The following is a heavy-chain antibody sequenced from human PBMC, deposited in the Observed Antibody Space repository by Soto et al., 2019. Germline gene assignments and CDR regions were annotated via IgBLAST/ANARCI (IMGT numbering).Heavy chain of an antibody. Sequence: QVQLVQSGAEVNKPGASVKVSCKASGYTFTHSGITWVRQAPGQGLEWTGWINAYVGETKSAQKYQGRITVTMDTSTNTAYLELRSLRSDDTAVYYCARGDGDTLDYWGQGTLVRVSA. CDR3: ARGDGDTLDY. CDR2: INAYVGET. J-gene: IGHJ4*02. V-gene: IGHV1-18*01. CDR1: GYTFTHSG.